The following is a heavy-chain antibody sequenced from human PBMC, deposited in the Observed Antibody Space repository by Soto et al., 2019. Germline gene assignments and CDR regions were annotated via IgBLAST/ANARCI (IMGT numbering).Heavy chain of an antibody. J-gene: IGHJ6*03. CDR3: ARDGRYLDV. CDR2: INNDGSDT. V-gene: IGHV3-74*01. Sequence: GGSLRLSCAASGFAFSSHWMHWVRQAPGKGLVWVSRINNDGSDTNYADSVKGRFTISRDNAKNSLYLQMNSLRAEDTAVYYCARDGRYLDVWGRGTTVTVSS. CDR1: GFAFSSHW.